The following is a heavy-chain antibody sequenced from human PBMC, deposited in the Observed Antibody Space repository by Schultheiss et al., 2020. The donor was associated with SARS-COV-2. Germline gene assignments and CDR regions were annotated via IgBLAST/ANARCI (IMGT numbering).Heavy chain of an antibody. D-gene: IGHD3-3*01. CDR3: ARESPTYDFWSGYYLNYYYYYMDV. Sequence: ASVKVSCKASGYTFTGYYMHWVRQAPGQGLEWMGWINPNSGGTNYAQKFQGRVTMTRDTSISTAYMELSRLRSDDTAVYYCARESPTYDFWSGYYLNYYYYYMDVWGKGTTVTVSS. V-gene: IGHV1-2*02. CDR2: INPNSGGT. J-gene: IGHJ6*03. CDR1: GYTFTGYY.